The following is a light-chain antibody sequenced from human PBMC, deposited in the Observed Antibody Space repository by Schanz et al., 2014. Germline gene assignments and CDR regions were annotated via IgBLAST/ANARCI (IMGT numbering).Light chain of an antibody. J-gene: IGKJ2*01. Sequence: IVLTQSPATLSLSPGDSATLSCRASQSLSGGYLAWYRQKPGQPPRLLIFDTSNRATGIPARFRGRASGTDFTLTISRLEAEDFAVYYCQQYGTSPYTFGQGTNLEIK. CDR3: QQYGTSPYT. CDR1: QSLSGGY. V-gene: IGKV3-20*01. CDR2: DTS.